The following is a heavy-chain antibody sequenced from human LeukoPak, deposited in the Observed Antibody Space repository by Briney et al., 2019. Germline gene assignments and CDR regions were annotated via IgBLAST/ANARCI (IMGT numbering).Heavy chain of an antibody. Sequence: GGSLRLSCAASGFTFSSYAMNWVRQAPGKGLEWVSSISSNSDNIYYADSVKGRFTISRDNAKNSLYLQMNSLRAEDTAVYYCSVYTSGYYFGNWGQGTLVTVSS. J-gene: IGHJ4*02. V-gene: IGHV3-21*01. CDR1: GFTFSSYA. D-gene: IGHD2-8*01. CDR3: SVYTSGYYFGN. CDR2: ISSNSDNI.